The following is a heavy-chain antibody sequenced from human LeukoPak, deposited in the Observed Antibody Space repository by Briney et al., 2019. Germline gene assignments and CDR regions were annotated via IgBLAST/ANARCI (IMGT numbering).Heavy chain of an antibody. V-gene: IGHV1-2*02. CDR2: INPNSGET. CDR1: GYTFTDYY. CDR3: ARDRDYSNTERGFDY. D-gene: IGHD4-11*01. Sequence: ASVKVSCKTSGYTFTDYYIHWVRQAPRRGLEWMGWINPNSGETNSAQKFQGRVTMTGDTSISTAYMELRRVTSDDTAVYYCARDRDYSNTERGFDYWGQGTLVTVSS. J-gene: IGHJ4*02.